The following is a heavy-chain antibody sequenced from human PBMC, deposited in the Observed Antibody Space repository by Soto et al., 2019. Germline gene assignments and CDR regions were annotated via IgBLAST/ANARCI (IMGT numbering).Heavy chain of an antibody. CDR2: ISHSGTT. CDR1: GGSISSGGYS. Sequence: PSETLSLTCAVSGGSISSGGYSWSWIRQPPGKGLEWIGYISHSGTTYYNPSLKSRVTISVDRSKNQFSLKLSSVTAADTAVYYCGGAKRYFDSDYWGQGTLVTVSS. J-gene: IGHJ4*02. D-gene: IGHD3-9*01. V-gene: IGHV4-30-2*01. CDR3: GGAKRYFDSDY.